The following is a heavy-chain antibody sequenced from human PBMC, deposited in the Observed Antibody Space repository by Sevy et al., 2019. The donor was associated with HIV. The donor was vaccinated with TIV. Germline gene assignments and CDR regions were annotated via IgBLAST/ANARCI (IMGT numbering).Heavy chain of an antibody. CDR2: IRQDGNEI. J-gene: IGHJ4*02. CDR1: GFTFHTYW. V-gene: IGHV3-7*01. Sequence: GESLKISCAASGFTFHTYWMQWVRQAPGKGLEWVANIRQDGNEIYNVDSVKGRFTISRDNAMQSLYLEMNNLRVEDSGIYYCARRYLDVWGQGTLVTVSS. D-gene: IGHD3-16*02. CDR3: ARRYLDV.